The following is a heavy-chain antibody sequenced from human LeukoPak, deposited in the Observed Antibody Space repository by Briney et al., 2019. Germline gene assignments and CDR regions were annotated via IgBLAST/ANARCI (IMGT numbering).Heavy chain of an antibody. CDR1: GFAFSSYG. V-gene: IGHV3-33*01. D-gene: IGHD3-22*01. CDR2: IWYDGSNK. Sequence: GRSLRLSCAASGFAFSSYGMHWVRQAPGKGLEWVAVIWYDGSNKYYADSVKGRFTISRDNSKNTLYLQMNSLRAEDTAVYYCARDRTGAYDSSGYYYYYYYGMDVWGQGTTVTVSS. J-gene: IGHJ6*02. CDR3: ARDRTGAYDSSGYYYYYYYGMDV.